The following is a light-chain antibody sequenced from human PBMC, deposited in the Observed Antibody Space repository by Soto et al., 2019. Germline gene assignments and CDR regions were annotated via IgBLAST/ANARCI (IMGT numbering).Light chain of an antibody. J-gene: IGLJ1*01. CDR2: EVS. CDR3: SSYTPTRSYV. Sequence: QSVLTQPVSVSGSPGQSITISCTGTSDDIGGYNYVSWYQQHPGKAPKLMIYEVSYRPSGVSNRFSGSKSGSTAFLTISGLQTDDEADYYCSSYTPTRSYVFGTGTKLTVL. V-gene: IGLV2-14*01. CDR1: SDDIGGYNY.